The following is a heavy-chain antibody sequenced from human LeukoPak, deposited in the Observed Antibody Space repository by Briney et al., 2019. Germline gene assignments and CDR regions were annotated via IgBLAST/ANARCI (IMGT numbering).Heavy chain of an antibody. CDR1: GFTFSSYG. CDR2: ISYDGSNK. D-gene: IGHD3-22*01. J-gene: IGHJ4*02. CDR3: AKDRQNYYDIMEFDY. Sequence: GGSLRLSCAASGFTFSSYGMHWVRPAPGKGLGWVAVISYDGSNKYYADSVKGRFTISRDKSKNTLYLQMNSLRAEDTAVYYCAKDRQNYYDIMEFDYWGQGTLVTVSS. V-gene: IGHV3-30*18.